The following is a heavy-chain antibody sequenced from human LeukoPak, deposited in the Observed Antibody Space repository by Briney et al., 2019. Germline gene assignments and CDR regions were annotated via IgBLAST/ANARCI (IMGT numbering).Heavy chain of an antibody. D-gene: IGHD2-2*03. CDR1: GFTFSSYE. V-gene: IGHV3-21*01. CDR3: ARSVGYCSSTSCYYDY. CDR2: ISSSSSYI. J-gene: IGHJ4*02. Sequence: GGSLRLSCAASGFTFSSYEMNWVRQAPGKGLEWVSSISSSSSYIYSADSVKGRFTISRDNAKNSLYLQMNSLRAEDTAVYYCARSVGYCSSTSCYYDYWGQGTLVTVSS.